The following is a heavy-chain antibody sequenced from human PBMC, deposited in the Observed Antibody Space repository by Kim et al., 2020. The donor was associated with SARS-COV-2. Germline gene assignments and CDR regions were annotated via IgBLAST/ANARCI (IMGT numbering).Heavy chain of an antibody. CDR2: ISYDGSNK. CDR1: GFTFSSYG. V-gene: IGHV3-30*18. D-gene: IGHD3-3*01. CDR3: AKGPYYDFWSGYLSSGGFHY. J-gene: IGHJ4*02. Sequence: GGSLRLSCAASGFTFSSYGMHWVRQAPGKGLEWVAVISYDGSNKYYADSVKGRFTISRDNSKNTLYLQMNSLRAEDTAVYYCAKGPYYDFWSGYLSSGGFHYGGQGTLVNVSS.